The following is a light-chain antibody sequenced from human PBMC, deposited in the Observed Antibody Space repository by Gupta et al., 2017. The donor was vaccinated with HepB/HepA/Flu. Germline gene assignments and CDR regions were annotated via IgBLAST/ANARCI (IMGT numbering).Light chain of an antibody. Sequence: QSVLTQSTSVTGTPGPRVTVSCSGSSSNVGRNNVNWYRQRPVTAPKLLIYYNDERPSVVPDRISGSKSGTSASLAISGRQSEDEADYYCAAWDTSLNVVVFGGGTKLTVL. CDR2: YND. J-gene: IGLJ2*01. CDR1: SSNVGRNN. CDR3: AAWDTSLNVVV. V-gene: IGLV1-44*01.